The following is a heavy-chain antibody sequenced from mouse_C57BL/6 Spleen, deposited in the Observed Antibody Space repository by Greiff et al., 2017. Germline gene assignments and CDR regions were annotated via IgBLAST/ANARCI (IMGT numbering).Heavy chain of an antibody. CDR3: ARSYPYYFDY. CDR1: GYSITSGYY. Sequence: EVQLQESGPGLGKPSQSLSLTCSVTGYSITSGYYWNWIRQFPGNKLEWMGYISYDGSNNYNPSLKNRISITRDTSKNQFFLKLNSVTTEDTATYYCARSYPYYFDYWGQGTTLTVSS. CDR2: ISYDGSN. V-gene: IGHV3-6*01. J-gene: IGHJ2*01.